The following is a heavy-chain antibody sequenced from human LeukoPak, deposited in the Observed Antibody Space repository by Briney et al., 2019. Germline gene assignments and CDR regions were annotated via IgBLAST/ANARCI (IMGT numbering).Heavy chain of an antibody. Sequence: SETLSLTCAVYGGSFSGYYWSWIRQPPGKGLEWIGEINHSGSTNYNPSLKSRVTISVDTSKNQFSLKLSPVTAADTAVYYCARGVRYYTYYYYYMDVWGKGTTVTVSS. CDR3: ARGVRYYTYYYYYMDV. CDR2: INHSGST. V-gene: IGHV4-34*01. D-gene: IGHD3-3*01. J-gene: IGHJ6*03. CDR1: GGSFSGYY.